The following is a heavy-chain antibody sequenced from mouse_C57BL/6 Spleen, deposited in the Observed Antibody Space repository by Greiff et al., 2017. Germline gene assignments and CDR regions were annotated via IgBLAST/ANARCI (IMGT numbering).Heavy chain of an antibody. CDR3: ARKASYYGSSYGMDY. Sequence: EVMLVESGGGLVKPGGSLKLSCAASGFTFSDYGMHWVRQAPEKGLEWVAYISSGSSTIYYADTVKGRFTISRDNAKNTLFLQMTSLRSEDTVMYYGARKASYYGSSYGMDYWGQGTSVTVSS. CDR1: GFTFSDYG. V-gene: IGHV5-17*01. D-gene: IGHD1-1*01. CDR2: ISSGSSTI. J-gene: IGHJ4*01.